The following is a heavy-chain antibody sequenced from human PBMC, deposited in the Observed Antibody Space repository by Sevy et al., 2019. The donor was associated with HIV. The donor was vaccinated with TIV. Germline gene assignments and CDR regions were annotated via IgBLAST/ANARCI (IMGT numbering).Heavy chain of an antibody. Sequence: SETLSLTCAVYGGSFSGYYWSWIRQPPGKGLEWIGEINHSGSTNYNPSLKSRVTISVDTSKNQFSLKLSSVTAADTAVYYCARDKMAQHWFDPWGQGTLVTVSS. J-gene: IGHJ5*02. D-gene: IGHD2-2*01. CDR3: ARDKMAQHWFDP. CDR1: GGSFSGYY. CDR2: INHSGST. V-gene: IGHV4-34*01.